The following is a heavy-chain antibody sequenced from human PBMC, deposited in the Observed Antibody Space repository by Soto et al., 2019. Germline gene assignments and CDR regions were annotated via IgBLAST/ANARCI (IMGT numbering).Heavy chain of an antibody. CDR2: VNADNGNT. Sequence: ASVKVSCKASGYTFTNYAIHWVRQAPGQRLEWMGWVNADNGNTKYSQKFQGRVTIIRDTSARIAYMELSSLRSEDTAVYYCARKEELWHVSGLEYWGQGTLVTVSS. CDR3: ARKEELWHVSGLEY. D-gene: IGHD3-16*01. J-gene: IGHJ4*02. V-gene: IGHV1-3*01. CDR1: GYTFTNYA.